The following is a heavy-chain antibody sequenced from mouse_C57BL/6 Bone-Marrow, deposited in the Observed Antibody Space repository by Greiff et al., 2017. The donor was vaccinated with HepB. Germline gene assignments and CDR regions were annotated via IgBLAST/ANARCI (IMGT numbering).Heavy chain of an antibody. V-gene: IGHV5-4*01. CDR1: GFTFSSYA. D-gene: IGHD1-1*01. CDR2: ISDGGSYT. Sequence: EVQRVESGGGLVKPGGSLKLSCAASGFTFSSYAMSWVRQTPEKRLEWVATISDGGSYTYYPDNVKGRFTISRDNAKNNLYLQMSHLKSEDTAMYYCAREDYCSSYYAMDYWGQGTSVTVSS. CDR3: AREDYCSSYYAMDY. J-gene: IGHJ4*01.